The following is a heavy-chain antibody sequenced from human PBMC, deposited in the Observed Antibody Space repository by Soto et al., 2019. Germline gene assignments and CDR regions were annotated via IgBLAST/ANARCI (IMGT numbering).Heavy chain of an antibody. CDR1: GGSISSSSYY. CDR2: VYYGGST. J-gene: IGHJ6*02. V-gene: IGHV4-39*01. Sequence: SETLSLTCTVSGGSISSSSYYWGWIRQPPGKGREWIGNVYYGGSTYYNPSLKSRVTISVETSKSQFSLKLSSVTAADTAVYYCAGGDYYHSSGYYFYYYTMDVWGQGTTVTVSS. D-gene: IGHD3-22*01. CDR3: AGGDYYHSSGYYFYYYTMDV.